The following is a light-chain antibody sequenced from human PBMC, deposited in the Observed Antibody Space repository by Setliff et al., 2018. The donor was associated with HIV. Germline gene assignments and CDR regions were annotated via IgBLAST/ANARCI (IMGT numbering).Light chain of an antibody. CDR3: CSYAGNYTGV. CDR2: DVS. CDR1: SSDVGNYKY. Sequence: QSVLAQPRSVSGSPGQSVTISCTGTSSDVGNYKYVFWYQQYPGKAPKVMIYDVSKRPSGVPDRFSGSKSGNTASLTISGLQAEDEADYYCCSYAGNYTGVFGGGTK. V-gene: IGLV2-11*01. J-gene: IGLJ3*02.